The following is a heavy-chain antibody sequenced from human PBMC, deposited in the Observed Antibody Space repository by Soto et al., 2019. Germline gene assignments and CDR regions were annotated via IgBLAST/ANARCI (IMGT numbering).Heavy chain of an antibody. CDR1: GGTFSSYT. J-gene: IGHJ3*02. D-gene: IGHD4-17*01. V-gene: IGHV1-69*02. CDR2: IIPSLGIA. CDR3: ASIPIYGDYVADAFDI. Sequence: QVQLVQSGAEVKKPGSSVKVSCKASGGTFSSYTISWVRQAPGQGLEWMGRIIPSLGIANYAQKFKGRVMITADKSTSTAYMELSSLRSEDTAVYYCASIPIYGDYVADAFDIWGQGTMVTVSS.